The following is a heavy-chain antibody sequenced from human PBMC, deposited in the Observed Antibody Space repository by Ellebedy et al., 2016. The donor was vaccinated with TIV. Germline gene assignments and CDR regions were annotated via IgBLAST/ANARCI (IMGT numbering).Heavy chain of an antibody. CDR3: AKGGWLEY. J-gene: IGHJ4*02. CDR1: GLTFSSHA. D-gene: IGHD5-12*01. CDR2: ISVRDGST. V-gene: IGHV3-23*01. Sequence: GESLKISCAASGLTFSSHAMSWVRQAQGKGPEWVAVISVRDGSTYYADSVKGRFTISRDNSRNTLYLQMNSLRAEDTAVYYCAKGGWLEYWGQGTLVTVSS.